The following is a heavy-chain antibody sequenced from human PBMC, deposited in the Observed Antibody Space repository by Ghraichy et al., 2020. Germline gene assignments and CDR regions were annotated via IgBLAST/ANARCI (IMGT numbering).Heavy chain of an antibody. CDR1: GGTFSRYA. Sequence: SVKVSCKASGGTFSRYAISWVRQAPGQGLEWMGGIIPIFGTANYAQKFQGRVTITADESTSTAYMELSSLRSEDTAVYYCAKHCTNGVCSFDPWGQGTLVTVSS. V-gene: IGHV1-69*13. J-gene: IGHJ5*02. D-gene: IGHD2-8*01. CDR3: AKHCTNGVCSFDP. CDR2: IIPIFGTA.